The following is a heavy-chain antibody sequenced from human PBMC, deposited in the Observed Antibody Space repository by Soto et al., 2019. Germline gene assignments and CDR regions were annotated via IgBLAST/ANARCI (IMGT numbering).Heavy chain of an antibody. CDR2: TYYRSKWYY. CDR3: ARGEQYSGRIFDY. D-gene: IGHD1-26*01. V-gene: IGHV6-1*01. Sequence: PSQTLSLTCVITGDSVSSNSAGWSWVRQSPSRGLEWLGRTYYRSKWYYGYAVSVRGRITINPDTSKNQYSLQLNSVTPEDTAVYFCARGEQYSGRIFDYWGHGTLVTVSS. CDR1: GDSVSSNSAG. J-gene: IGHJ4*01.